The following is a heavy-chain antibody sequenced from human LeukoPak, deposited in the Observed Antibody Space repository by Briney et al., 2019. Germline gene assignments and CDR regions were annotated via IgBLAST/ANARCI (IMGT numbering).Heavy chain of an antibody. D-gene: IGHD5-24*01. J-gene: IGHJ4*02. V-gene: IGHV4-39*02. CDR1: GGSISSSSYY. CDR3: ANSYNFDY. Sequence: SETLSLTCTVSGGSISSSSYYWSWIRQPPGKGLEWIAEISHGGSTNYNPSLKSRVTMSVDTSKNHFSLKLTSVTAADTAVYYCANSYNFDYWGQGTLVTVSS. CDR2: ISHGGST.